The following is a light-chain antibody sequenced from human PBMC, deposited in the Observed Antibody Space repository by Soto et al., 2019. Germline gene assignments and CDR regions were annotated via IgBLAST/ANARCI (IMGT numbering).Light chain of an antibody. J-gene: IGKJ1*01. CDR2: AAS. V-gene: IGKV1-39*01. Sequence: DIQMTQSPSSLSASVGDRVTITCRASQSISSYLNWYHQKPGKAPKLLIYAASSLQSGVPSRFSGSGSGTDFTLTISSLQPEDFAPYYCQQSYSTPFVTFGQGTKVEIK. CDR3: QQSYSTPFVT. CDR1: QSISSY.